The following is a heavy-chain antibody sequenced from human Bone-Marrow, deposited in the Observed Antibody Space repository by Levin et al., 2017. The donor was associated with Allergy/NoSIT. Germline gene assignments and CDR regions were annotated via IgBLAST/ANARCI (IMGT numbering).Heavy chain of an antibody. D-gene: IGHD2-2*02. CDR1: GFTFSSYW. V-gene: IGHV3-74*01. Sequence: GGSLRLSCAASGFTFSSYWMHWVRQAPGKGLVWVSRINSDGSSTSYADSVKGRFTISRDNAKNTLYLQMNSLRAEDTAVYYCARDRGGCSSTSCYKWLYYYYYYGMDVWGQGTTVTVSS. J-gene: IGHJ6*02. CDR2: INSDGSST. CDR3: ARDRGGCSSTSCYKWLYYYYYYGMDV.